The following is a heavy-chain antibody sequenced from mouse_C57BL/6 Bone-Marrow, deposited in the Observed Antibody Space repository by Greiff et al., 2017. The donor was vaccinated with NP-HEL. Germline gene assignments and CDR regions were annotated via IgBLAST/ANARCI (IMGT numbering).Heavy chain of an antibody. D-gene: IGHD2-10*01. J-gene: IGHJ3*01. CDR3: ARYTYQAGFAY. Sequence: EVKLEESGGGLVQPGGSLSLSCAASGFTFTDYYMSWVRQPPGKALEWLGFIRNKANGYTTEYSASVKGRFTISRDNSQSILYLQRNALRAEDSATYYCARYTYQAGFAYWGQGTLVTVSA. V-gene: IGHV7-3*01. CDR2: IRNKANGYTT. CDR1: GFTFTDYY.